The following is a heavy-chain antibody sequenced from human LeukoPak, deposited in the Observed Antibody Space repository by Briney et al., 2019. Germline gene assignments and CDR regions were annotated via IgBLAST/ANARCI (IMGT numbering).Heavy chain of an antibody. V-gene: IGHV4-34*01. CDR2: INHSGST. D-gene: IGHD2-15*01. J-gene: IGHJ4*02. CDR1: GGSFSGYY. CDR3: ARGGGYCSGGSCYSRH. Sequence: PSETLSLTCAVYGGSFSGYYWSWIRQPPGKGLEWIGEINHSGSTNYNPSLKSRVTISVDTSKNQFSLKLSSVTAADTAVYYCARGGGYCSGGSCYSRHWGQGTLVTVPS.